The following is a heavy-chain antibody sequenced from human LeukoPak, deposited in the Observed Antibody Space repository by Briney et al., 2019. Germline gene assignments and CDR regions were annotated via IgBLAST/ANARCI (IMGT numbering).Heavy chain of an antibody. CDR3: ARGYSSGLDY. CDR1: GFTFSSYD. V-gene: IGHV3-33*01. J-gene: IGHJ4*02. Sequence: PGGSLRLSCAASGFTFSSYDIHWVRQAPGKGLEWVAVMWYDGTNKYYADSVRGRFTISRDNSKNTLYLQMNSLRAEDTAVYYCARGYSSGLDYWGQGTLVTVSS. CDR2: MWYDGTNK. D-gene: IGHD6-19*01.